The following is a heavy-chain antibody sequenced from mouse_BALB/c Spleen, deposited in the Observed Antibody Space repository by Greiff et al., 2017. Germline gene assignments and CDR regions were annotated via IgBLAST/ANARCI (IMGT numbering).Heavy chain of an antibody. D-gene: IGHD2-4*01. V-gene: IGHV5-4*02. Sequence: EVKVVESGGGLVKPGGSLKLSCAASGFTFSDYYMYWVRQTPEKRLEWVATISDGGSYTYYPDSVKGRFTISRDNAKNNLYLQMSSLKSEDTAMYYCARGDYDEEDAMDYWGQGTSVTVSS. J-gene: IGHJ4*01. CDR2: ISDGGSYT. CDR1: GFTFSDYY. CDR3: ARGDYDEEDAMDY.